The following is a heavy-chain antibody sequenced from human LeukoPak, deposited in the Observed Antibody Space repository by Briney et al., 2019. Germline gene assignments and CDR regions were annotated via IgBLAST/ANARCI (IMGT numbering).Heavy chain of an antibody. CDR3: AREHRVTYYYYYYMDV. V-gene: IGHV4-4*07. D-gene: IGHD2-21*02. CDR2: IYTSGTA. J-gene: IGHJ6*03. CDR1: GGSISNYY. Sequence: SETLSLTCTVSGGSISNYYWSWIRQPAGKGLEWIGRIYTSGTADYNPSLKSRVTMSVDTSKNQFSLRLSSVTAADTAVYYCAREHRVTYYYYYYMDVWGKGTTVTVSS.